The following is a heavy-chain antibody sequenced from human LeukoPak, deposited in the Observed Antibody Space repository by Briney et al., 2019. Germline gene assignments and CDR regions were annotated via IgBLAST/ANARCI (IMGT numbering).Heavy chain of an antibody. V-gene: IGHV1-8*01. CDR1: GYTFTSYD. CDR2: MNPNSGNT. CDR3: ARATSPSYYDFWSGVVFDP. D-gene: IGHD3-3*01. J-gene: IGHJ5*02. Sequence: ASVKVSCKASGYTFTSYDINWVRQATGQGLEWMGWMNPNSGNTGYAQKFQGRVTMTTDTSTSTAYMELRSLRSDDTAVYYCARATSPSYYDFWSGVVFDPWGQGTLVTVSS.